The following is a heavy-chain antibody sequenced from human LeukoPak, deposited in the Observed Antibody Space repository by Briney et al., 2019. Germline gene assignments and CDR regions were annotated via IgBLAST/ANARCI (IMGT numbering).Heavy chain of an antibody. CDR3: TRSVAGTWYYFDY. D-gene: IGHD6-19*01. CDR1: GFTLGDYA. Sequence: GGSLRLSCIASGFTLGDYAMNWVRQAPGKGLEWVGFIRTETYGGTTEDAASVKGRFTISRDDSKSIAYLQMNSLKTEDTAVYYCTRSVAGTWYYFDYWGQGTLVTVSS. CDR2: IRTETYGGTT. V-gene: IGHV3-49*04. J-gene: IGHJ4*02.